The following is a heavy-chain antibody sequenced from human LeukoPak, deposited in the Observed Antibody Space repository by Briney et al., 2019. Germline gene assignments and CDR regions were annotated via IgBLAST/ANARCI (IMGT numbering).Heavy chain of an antibody. CDR2: VYRGST. CDR3: AGHAAISAAGTAPFDN. Sequence: SETLSLTCTVSGGSINSYYWSWLRQPPGKGLDWIGSVYRGSTNYDHTLQSRVTITIDTSQNQISLRLISVPAADTAVYYCAGHAAISAAGTAPFDNWGQGTLVTVSS. D-gene: IGHD6-13*01. J-gene: IGHJ4*02. V-gene: IGHV4-59*08. CDR1: GGSINSYY.